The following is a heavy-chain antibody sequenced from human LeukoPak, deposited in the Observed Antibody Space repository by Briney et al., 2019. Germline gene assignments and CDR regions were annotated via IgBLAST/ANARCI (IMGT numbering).Heavy chain of an antibody. Sequence: GRSLRLSCAASGFTFSSYGMHWVRQAPGKGLEWVAVIWYDGSNKYYADSVKGRFTISRDNSKNTLYLQMNSLRAEDTAVCYCASLFNGYFDYWGQGTLVTVSS. V-gene: IGHV3-33*01. CDR2: IWYDGSNK. J-gene: IGHJ4*02. CDR3: ASLFNGYFDY. D-gene: IGHD2-21*01. CDR1: GFTFSSYG.